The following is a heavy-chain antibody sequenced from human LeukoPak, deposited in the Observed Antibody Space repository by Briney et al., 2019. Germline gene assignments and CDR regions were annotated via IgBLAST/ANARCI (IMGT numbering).Heavy chain of an antibody. D-gene: IGHD5-12*01. CDR3: ARSNIVATNLYYHYYGMDV. CDR1: GFTFSSYE. V-gene: IGHV3-48*03. CDR2: ISSSGSTI. J-gene: IGHJ6*02. Sequence: PGGSLRLSCAASGFTFSSYEMNWVRQAPGKGLEWVSYISSSGSTIYYADSVKGRFTISRDNAKNSLYLQMISLRAEDTAVYYCARSNIVATNLYYHYYGMDVWGQGTTVTVSS.